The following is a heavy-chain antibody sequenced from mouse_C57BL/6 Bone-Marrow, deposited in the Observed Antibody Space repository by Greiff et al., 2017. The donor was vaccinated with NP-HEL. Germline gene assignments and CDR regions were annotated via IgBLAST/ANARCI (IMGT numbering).Heavy chain of an antibody. CDR2: IHPNSGSN. Sequence: QVQLQQPGAELVKPGASVKLSCKASGYTFTRYWMHWVKQRPGQGLEWIGMIHPNSGSNNYNEKFKSKATLTVDKSSSTVYMQLSSLTSDDSAVYYCARLYGGAYWGQGTLVTVSA. CDR3: ARLYGGAY. CDR1: GYTFTRYW. D-gene: IGHD1-2*01. J-gene: IGHJ3*01. V-gene: IGHV1-64*01.